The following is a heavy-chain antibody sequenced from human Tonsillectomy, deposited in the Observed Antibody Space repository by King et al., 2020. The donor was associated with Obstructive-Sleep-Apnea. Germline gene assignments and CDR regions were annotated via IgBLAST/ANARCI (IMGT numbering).Heavy chain of an antibody. Sequence: QLQESGPGLVKPSETLSLTCTVSGGSISSSSYYWGWIRQPPGKGLEWIGSIDYSGSTYYNPSLKSRVTISVDKSKNQFSLKLSSVTAADTAVYYCARGWDIVVVVAATPQTGAFDIWGQGTMVTVSS. V-gene: IGHV4-39*07. CDR3: ARGWDIVVVVAATPQTGAFDI. J-gene: IGHJ3*02. CDR2: IDYSGST. D-gene: IGHD2-15*01. CDR1: GGSISSSSYY.